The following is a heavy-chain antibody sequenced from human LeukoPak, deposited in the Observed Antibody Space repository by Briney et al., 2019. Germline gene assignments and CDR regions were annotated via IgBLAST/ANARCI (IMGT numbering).Heavy chain of an antibody. CDR3: ARDTKYAFDN. CDR1: GFTFSSYS. J-gene: IGHJ4*02. CDR2: IGISSGNT. V-gene: IGHV3-48*01. Sequence: GGSLRLTCAASGFTFSSYSMNWVRQAPGKGLEWISYIGISSGNTKYADSVKGRFTISGDKAKNSVYLQMNSLRVEDTAVYYCARDTKYAFDNWGQGTLVTVSS. D-gene: IGHD2-2*01.